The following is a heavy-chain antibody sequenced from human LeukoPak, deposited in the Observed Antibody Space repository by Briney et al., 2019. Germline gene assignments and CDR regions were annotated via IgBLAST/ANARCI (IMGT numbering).Heavy chain of an antibody. D-gene: IGHD6-19*01. V-gene: IGHV3-74*01. Sequence: GGSPRLSCAASGFTFSSYWMHWVRQAPGQGLVWVSRISQDGSITNYADSVKGRFTISRDNAKHTLYLQMNSLRAEDTAVYYCARVVSSSDLLDYWGQGTLVTVSS. CDR3: ARVVSSSDLLDY. CDR2: ISQDGSIT. CDR1: GFTFSSYW. J-gene: IGHJ4*02.